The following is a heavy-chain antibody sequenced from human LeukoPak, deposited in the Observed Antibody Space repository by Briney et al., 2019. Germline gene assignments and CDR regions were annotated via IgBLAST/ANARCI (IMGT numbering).Heavy chain of an antibody. CDR2: IKQDGSEK. V-gene: IGHV3-7*01. Sequence: GGSLRLSCAASGFTFRSYWMSWVRQAPGKGPEWVAKIKQDGSEKYYVDSVKGRFTISRDNSKNTLYLQMNSLRAEDTAVYYCARDRSYYDSSGYLNYWGQGTLVTVSS. CDR1: GFTFRSYW. CDR3: ARDRSYYDSSGYLNY. D-gene: IGHD3-22*01. J-gene: IGHJ4*02.